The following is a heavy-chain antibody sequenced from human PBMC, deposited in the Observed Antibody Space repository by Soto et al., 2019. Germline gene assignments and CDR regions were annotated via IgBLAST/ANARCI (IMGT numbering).Heavy chain of an antibody. V-gene: IGHV1-69*01. CDR3: ARGVVVVAASQLGWFDP. CDR2: IIPMFGTA. D-gene: IGHD2-15*01. J-gene: IGHJ5*02. Sequence: QVQLVQSGAEVKKPGSSVKVSCKASGGTFSRDAISWVRQAPGQGLEWMGGIIPMFGTAKYVQKFQGRLTITADESKTTAYMELRSLSSDDTAVYYCARGVVVVAASQLGWFDPWGQGTLVTVSS. CDR1: GGTFSRDA.